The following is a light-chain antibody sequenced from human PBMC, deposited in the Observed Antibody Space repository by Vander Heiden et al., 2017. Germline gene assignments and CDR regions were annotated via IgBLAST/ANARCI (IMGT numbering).Light chain of an antibody. Sequence: NFMLTQPHSVSESPGKTVTISCTGSSGSIASNYVQWDQQRPGSAPTTVIYVQNQRPSGVPDRFSGSIDSSSNSASLTISGLKTEDEADYYCQSYDSGHHVVFGGGTKLTVL. V-gene: IGLV6-57*02. CDR3: QSYDSGHHVV. CDR1: SGSIASNY. J-gene: IGLJ2*01. CDR2: VQN.